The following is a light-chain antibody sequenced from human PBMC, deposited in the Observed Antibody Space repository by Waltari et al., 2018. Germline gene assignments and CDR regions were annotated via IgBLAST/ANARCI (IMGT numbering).Light chain of an antibody. J-gene: IGKJ4*01. V-gene: IGKV3-20*01. CDR1: QSVLDNL. Sequence: EIVLTQSPGTLSLSPGERATLSCRASQSVLDNLLAWYQQKPGQPARLLIYGASSRATGIPDRFSGSGSGTDFTLTINRLEPEDFAVFYCHQYGVAPLTFGGGTKVEIK. CDR2: GAS. CDR3: HQYGVAPLT.